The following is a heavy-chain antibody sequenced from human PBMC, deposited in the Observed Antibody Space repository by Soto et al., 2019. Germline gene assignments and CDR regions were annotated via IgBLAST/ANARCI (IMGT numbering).Heavy chain of an antibody. V-gene: IGHV3-21*01. CDR1: GFTFSSYS. CDR3: ARDLRGSSGWYVLPTDAFDI. Sequence: GGSLRLSCAASGFTFSSYSMNWVRQAPGKGLEWVSSISSSSSYIYYADSVKGRFTISRDNAKNSLYLQMNSLRAEDTAVYYCARDLRGSSGWYVLPTDAFDIWGQGTMVTVSS. D-gene: IGHD6-19*01. J-gene: IGHJ3*02. CDR2: ISSSSSYI.